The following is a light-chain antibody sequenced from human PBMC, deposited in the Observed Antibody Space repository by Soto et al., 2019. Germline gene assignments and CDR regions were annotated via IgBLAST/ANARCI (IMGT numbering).Light chain of an antibody. CDR1: QSISSNF. CDR2: AKS. CDR3: QQYASSWWT. J-gene: IGKJ1*01. V-gene: IGKV3-20*01. Sequence: EIVLTKSPGTLSLSPGERATLSCRASQSISSNFLAWYQQKPGQPPRLLIYAKSSRATGIPDRFSGSGSGTDFTLTINSLEPEDFAVYYCQQYASSWWTFGQGTKVEIK.